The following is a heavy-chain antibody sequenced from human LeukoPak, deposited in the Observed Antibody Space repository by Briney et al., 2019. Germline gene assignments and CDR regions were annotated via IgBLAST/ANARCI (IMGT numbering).Heavy chain of an antibody. CDR1: GGSISSYY. CDR2: IYYSGST. CDR3: ARVPRDGYSPFDY. Sequence: PSETLSLTCTVSGGSISSYYWSWIRQPPGKGLEWIGYIYYSGSTNFNPSLRSRVTISVDTSKNQFSLKLSSVTAADTALYYCARVPRDGYSPFDYWGQGTLVTVPT. J-gene: IGHJ4*02. V-gene: IGHV4-59*01. D-gene: IGHD5-24*01.